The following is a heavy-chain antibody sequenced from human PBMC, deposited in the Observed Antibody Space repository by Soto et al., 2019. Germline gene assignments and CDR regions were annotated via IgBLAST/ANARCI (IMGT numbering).Heavy chain of an antibody. CDR3: ARDGLDFWSGYHGMDV. CDR1: RDSVSSNSAA. D-gene: IGHD3-3*01. CDR2: TYYRSKWYN. Sequence: PSQTLSLTCAISRDSVSSNSAAWNWIRQSPSRGLEWLGRTYYRSKWYNDYAVSVKSRITINPDTSKNQFSLQLNSVTPEDTAVYYCARDGLDFWSGYHGMDVWGQGTTLTVSS. V-gene: IGHV6-1*01. J-gene: IGHJ6*02.